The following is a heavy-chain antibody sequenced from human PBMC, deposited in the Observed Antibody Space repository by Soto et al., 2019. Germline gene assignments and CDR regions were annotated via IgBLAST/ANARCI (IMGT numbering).Heavy chain of an antibody. V-gene: IGHV3-23*01. Sequence: VQLLESGGGLVQPGGSLRLSCAASGFTLTTYAMSWVRQPPGKGLEWVSSMNGAGTSTSYADSVKGRFTTSRDNSKNTLFLEMNTMRAEDTAVYDCARGGADHYHYGMDVWGQGTTVIVSS. CDR2: MNGAGTST. D-gene: IGHD3-10*01. CDR3: ARGGADHYHYGMDV. CDR1: GFTLTTYA. J-gene: IGHJ6*02.